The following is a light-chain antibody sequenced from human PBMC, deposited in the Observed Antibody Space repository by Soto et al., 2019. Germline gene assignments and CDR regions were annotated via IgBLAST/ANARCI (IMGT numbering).Light chain of an antibody. V-gene: IGLV2-18*02. CDR3: CAYAGSYLLYA. CDR2: EVS. CDR1: SSDVGIYNR. J-gene: IGLJ1*01. Sequence: QSALTQPRSVSGSPGQSVTISCTGTSSDVGIYNRLSWYQQPPGTAPKLIIYEVSNRPSGVTDRFSGSKSGDTASLTISGLQAEDEADYYCCAYAGSYLLYAVGSGTKLTVL.